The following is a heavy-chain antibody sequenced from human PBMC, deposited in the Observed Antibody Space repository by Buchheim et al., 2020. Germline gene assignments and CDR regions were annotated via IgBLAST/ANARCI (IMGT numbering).Heavy chain of an antibody. V-gene: IGHV4-61*02. J-gene: IGHJ5*02. CDR2: IYNSGSI. CDR1: GDSISSGLYY. CDR3: ARFQENRFGP. Sequence: QVQLQESGPGLVEPSQTLSLTCSVSGDSISSGLYYWSWIRQPAGGGLEWIGRIYNSGSIDYSPSLKSRVTISEDTYKNQLFLQLSSVTAADTAVYYCARFQENRFGPWGQGTL.